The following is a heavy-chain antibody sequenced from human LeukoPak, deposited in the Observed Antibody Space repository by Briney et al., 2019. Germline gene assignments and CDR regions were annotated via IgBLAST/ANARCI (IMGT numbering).Heavy chain of an antibody. J-gene: IGHJ4*02. CDR2: IYYSGNT. Sequence: PSETLSLTCTVSGGSIGSFYWSWIRQPPGKGLEWMGYIYYSGNTNYNPSLKSRVTISVDTSKNQFSLKLSSVIAADTAVYYCARAGGYDSSGYYALDYWGQGTLVTVSS. D-gene: IGHD3-22*01. V-gene: IGHV4-59*01. CDR3: ARAGGYDSSGYYALDY. CDR1: GGSIGSFY.